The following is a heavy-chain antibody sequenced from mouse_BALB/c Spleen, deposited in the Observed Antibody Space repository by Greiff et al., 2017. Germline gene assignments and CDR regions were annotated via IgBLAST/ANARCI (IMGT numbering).Heavy chain of an antibody. Sequence: VQLQQSGPGLVAPSQSLSITCTVSGFSLTGYGVNWVRQPPGKGLEWLGRIWGDGSTDYNSALKSRLSISKDNSKSQVFLKINILQTDDTAMYYFSRAERYDYGVGCAYGGRGTRVSVSA. D-gene: IGHD2-4*01. CDR1: GFSLTGYG. CDR3: SRAERYDYGVGCAY. J-gene: IGHJ3*01. CDR2: IWGDGST. V-gene: IGHV2-6-7*01.